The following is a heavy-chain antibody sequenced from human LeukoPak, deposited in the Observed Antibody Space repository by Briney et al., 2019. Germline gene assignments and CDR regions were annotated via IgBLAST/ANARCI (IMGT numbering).Heavy chain of an antibody. D-gene: IGHD4/OR15-4a*01. V-gene: IGHV3-23*01. CDR1: GFTFSSYA. CDR3: AKGGLWGASCYYFDH. J-gene: IGHJ4*02. Sequence: GGSLRLSCAASGFTFSSYAMSWVRQAPGKGLEWVSVISGSGGSTYYAESVKGRFTISRDNSKNTLYLQMKSLRADDTAVYYCAKGGLWGASCYYFDHWGLGTLVTVSS. CDR2: ISGSGGST.